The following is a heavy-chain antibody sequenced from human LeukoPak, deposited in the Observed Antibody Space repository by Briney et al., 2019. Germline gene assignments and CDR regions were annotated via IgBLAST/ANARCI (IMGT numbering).Heavy chain of an antibody. Sequence: SETLSLTCTVSGGSISSSSYSWGWIRQPPGKGLEWIGSIYYSGSTYYNPSLKSRVTISVDTSKNQFSLKLSSVTAADTTVYYCARQSDILTGYPPSPNWFDPWGQGTLVTVSS. CDR3: ARQSDILTGYPPSPNWFDP. CDR2: IYYSGST. J-gene: IGHJ5*02. V-gene: IGHV4-39*01. CDR1: GGSISSSSYS. D-gene: IGHD3-9*01.